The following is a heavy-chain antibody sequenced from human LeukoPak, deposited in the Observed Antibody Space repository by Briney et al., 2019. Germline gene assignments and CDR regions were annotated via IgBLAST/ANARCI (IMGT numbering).Heavy chain of an antibody. CDR2: INPSGWST. J-gene: IGHJ4*02. CDR1: GYTFTSYY. Sequence: ASVKVSCKASGYTFTSYYMHWVRQAPGQGLEWVGIINPSGWSTSYAQKCQGRVTMTSDTSTSPVYMELSSLRSEDTAVYYCARDSGGDSSGYYYVRGCYYWGQGTLVTVSS. D-gene: IGHD3-22*01. V-gene: IGHV1-46*01. CDR3: ARDSGGDSSGYYYVRGCYY.